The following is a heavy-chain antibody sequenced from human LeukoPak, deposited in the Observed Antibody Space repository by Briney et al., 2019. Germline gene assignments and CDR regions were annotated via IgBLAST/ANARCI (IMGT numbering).Heavy chain of an antibody. CDR3: ARGSIAAAGYNWFDP. J-gene: IGHJ5*02. V-gene: IGHV4-34*01. D-gene: IGHD6-13*01. CDR2: INHSGST. CDR1: GGSFSGYY. Sequence: PSETLSLTCAVYGGSFSGYYWSWIRQPPGKGLEWIGEINHSGSTNYNPSLKSRVTISVDTSKNQFSLKLSPVTAADTAVYYCARGSIAAAGYNWFDPWGQGTLVTVSS.